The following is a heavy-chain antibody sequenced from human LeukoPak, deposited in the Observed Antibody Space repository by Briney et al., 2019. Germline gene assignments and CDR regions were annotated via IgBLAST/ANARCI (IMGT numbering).Heavy chain of an antibody. CDR2: IYSGGST. Sequence: PGGSLRLSCAASGFTVSSNYMSWVRQAPGKGLEWVSVIYSGGSTYYADSVKGRFTISRDNSKNTLYLQMNSLRAEDTAVYYCARVREWGPIWFDPWAREPWSPSPQ. CDR1: GFTVSSNY. D-gene: IGHD3-3*01. CDR3: ARVREWGPIWFDP. V-gene: IGHV3-53*01. J-gene: IGHJ5*02.